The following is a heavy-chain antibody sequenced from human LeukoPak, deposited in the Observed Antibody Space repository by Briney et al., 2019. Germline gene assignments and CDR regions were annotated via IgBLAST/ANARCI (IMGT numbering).Heavy chain of an antibody. J-gene: IGHJ4*02. CDR1: GDSITSGH. CDR2: IHYSGSP. D-gene: IGHD5-12*01. Sequence: SETLSLTCTVSGDSITSGHWSWIRQPPGKGLEWIGFIHYSGSPTYTPSLQSRVTISVDTSKNQFSPKLNSVTTADTAVYHCATGNSGYVSYWGQGILVIVSS. V-gene: IGHV4-59*01. CDR3: ATGNSGYVSY.